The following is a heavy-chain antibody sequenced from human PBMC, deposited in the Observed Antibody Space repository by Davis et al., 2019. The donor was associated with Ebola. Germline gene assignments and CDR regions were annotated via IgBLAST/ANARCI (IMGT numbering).Heavy chain of an antibody. CDR1: GGSISSSNW. V-gene: IGHV4-4*02. Sequence: SETLSLTCAVSGGSISSSNWWSWVRQPPGKGLEWIGYIYYSGSTNYNPSLKSRVTISVDTSKNQFSLKLSSVTAADTAVYYCARVGKYSGYDFFLSFDYWGQGTLVTVSS. CDR3: ARVGKYSGYDFFLSFDY. CDR2: IYYSGST. J-gene: IGHJ4*02. D-gene: IGHD5-12*01.